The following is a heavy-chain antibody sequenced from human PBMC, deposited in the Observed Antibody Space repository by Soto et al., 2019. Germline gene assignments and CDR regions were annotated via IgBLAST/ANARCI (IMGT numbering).Heavy chain of an antibody. V-gene: IGHV3-23*01. CDR3: ATIPQSSSWSLAAVAI. CDR1: GFTFSSYA. CDR2: ISGSGGST. Sequence: EVQLLESGGGLVQPGGSLRLSCAASGFTFSSYAMSWVRQAPGKGLEWVSAISGSGGSTYYAATVKGPFTISRDNSKNTVYLQMTSLRAEDTAVYDCATIPQSSSWSLAAVAIWGQGTMVTVSS. D-gene: IGHD6-13*01. J-gene: IGHJ3*02.